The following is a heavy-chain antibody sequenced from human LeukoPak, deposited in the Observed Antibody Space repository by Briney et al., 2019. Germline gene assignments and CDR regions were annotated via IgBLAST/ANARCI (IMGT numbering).Heavy chain of an antibody. CDR2: IIPIFGTA. CDR3: ARSNYDFWSGPPLDY. Sequence: SVKVSCKASGGTFSSYAISWVRQAPGQGLEWMGGIIPIFGTANYAQKFQGRVTITADESTSTAYMELSSLRSEDTAVYYCARSNYDFWSGPPLDYWGQGTLVTVSS. D-gene: IGHD3-3*01. CDR1: GGTFSSYA. V-gene: IGHV1-69*13. J-gene: IGHJ4*02.